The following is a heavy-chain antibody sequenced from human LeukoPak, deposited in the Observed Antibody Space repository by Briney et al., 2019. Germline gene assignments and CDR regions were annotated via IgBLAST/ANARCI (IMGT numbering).Heavy chain of an antibody. J-gene: IGHJ4*02. CDR1: GFTFSSYA. CDR2: ISYDGSNK. V-gene: IGHV3-30*04. CDR3: AKGPAFYYDSSGSYFDF. D-gene: IGHD3-22*01. Sequence: GGSLRLSCAASGFTFSSYAMHWVRQAPGKGLEWVAVISYDGSNKYYADSVKGRFTISRDNSKNTLYLQMNSLRAEDTAVYYCAKGPAFYYDSSGSYFDFWGQGTLVTVSS.